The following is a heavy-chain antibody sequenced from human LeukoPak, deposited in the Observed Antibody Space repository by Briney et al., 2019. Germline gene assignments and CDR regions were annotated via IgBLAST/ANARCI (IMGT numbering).Heavy chain of an antibody. V-gene: IGHV3-7*01. D-gene: IGHD5-12*01. CDR2: INQYGSEK. Sequence: GGSLRLSCAASRFTFSNYWMSGVRQAPGKGLEWVTHINQYGSEKHYMDSVKARCIISRDSAKNSLSLQMDSLRAEDTAVYYCVRDGGVSGYDLLDYWGQGTLVTVSS. CDR1: RFTFSNYW. J-gene: IGHJ4*02. CDR3: VRDGGVSGYDLLDY.